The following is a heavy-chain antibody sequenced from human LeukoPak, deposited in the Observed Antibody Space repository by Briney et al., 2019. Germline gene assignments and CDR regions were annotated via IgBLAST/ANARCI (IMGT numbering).Heavy chain of an antibody. J-gene: IGHJ4*02. D-gene: IGHD6-13*01. CDR1: GFTFSSYSMN. CDR2: IYYSGST. CDR3: TRRVFGSSWRDY. V-gene: IGHV4-39*01. Sequence: PGGSLRLSCAASGFTFSSYSMNWVRQPPGKGLEWIGNIYYSGSTSYNPSLKSRVTISVDTSRHQFSLKLSSMTSADTAVYYCTRRVFGSSWRDYWGQGTLVAVSS.